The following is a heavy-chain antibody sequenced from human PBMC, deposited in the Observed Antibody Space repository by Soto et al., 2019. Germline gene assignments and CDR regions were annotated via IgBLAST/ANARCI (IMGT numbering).Heavy chain of an antibody. J-gene: IGHJ3*02. V-gene: IGHV3-23*01. D-gene: IGHD3-22*01. Sequence: GGSLRLSCAASGFTFSSYAMSWVRQAPGKGLEWVSAISGSGGSTYYADSVKGRFTISRDNSKNTLYLQMNSLRAEDSAVYYCAKAQTYYYDSSCYGGAFDIWGQGTMVTVSS. CDR1: GFTFSSYA. CDR3: AKAQTYYYDSSCYGGAFDI. CDR2: ISGSGGST.